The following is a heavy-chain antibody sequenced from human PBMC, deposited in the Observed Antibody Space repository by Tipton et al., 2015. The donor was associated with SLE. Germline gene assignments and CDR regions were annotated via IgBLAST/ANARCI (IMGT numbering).Heavy chain of an antibody. D-gene: IGHD3-10*01. J-gene: IGHJ3*02. CDR3: PLRGSITMVRGAPGAFDI. CDR2: INPSGGST. CDR1: GYTFTSYY. Sequence: QLVQSGPEVKKPGASVKVSCKASGYTFTSYYMHWVRQAPGQGLEWMGIINPSGGSTSYAQKFQGRVTMTRDTSTSTVYMELSSLRSEDTAVYYCPLRGSITMVRGAPGAFDIWGQGTMVTVSS. V-gene: IGHV1-46*01.